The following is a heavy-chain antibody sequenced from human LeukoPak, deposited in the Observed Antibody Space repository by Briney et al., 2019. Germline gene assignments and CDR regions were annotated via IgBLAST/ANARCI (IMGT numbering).Heavy chain of an antibody. CDR3: AKEGCTNGARESDY. D-gene: IGHD2-8*01. V-gene: IGHV3-23*01. CDR2: ISGSGDST. Sequence: GGSLRLSGAASGFTFSSYAMSWALQAPGKGLEWVSIISGSGDSTYYADSVKGRFTISRDNSKNTLYLQMNSLRAEDTAVYYCAKEGCTNGARESDYRGQGTLVTVSS. J-gene: IGHJ4*02. CDR1: GFTFSSYA.